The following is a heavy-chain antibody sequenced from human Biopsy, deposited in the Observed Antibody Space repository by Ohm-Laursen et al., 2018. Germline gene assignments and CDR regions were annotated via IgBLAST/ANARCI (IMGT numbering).Heavy chain of an antibody. Sequence: SQTLSLTCTVSGVSISVDGYYWAWIRQLPGKGLDWIGYIYHSGTTYYNPSLKSRLTMSVDTSKNEFSLRLRSVTAADTAVYFWATFRASWDSTQGGDYWGQGTLVTVSS. V-gene: IGHV4-31*03. CDR3: ATFRASWDSTQGGDY. J-gene: IGHJ4*02. CDR1: GVSISVDGYY. D-gene: IGHD1-26*01. CDR2: IYHSGTT.